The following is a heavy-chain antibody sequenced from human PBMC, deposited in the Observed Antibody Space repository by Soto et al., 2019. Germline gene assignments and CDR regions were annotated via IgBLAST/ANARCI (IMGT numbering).Heavy chain of an antibody. V-gene: IGHV3-48*01. D-gene: IGHD3-16*01. CDR2: ISSSSSTI. CDR3: ARDPGGLGY. CDR1: GFTFSSYS. J-gene: IGHJ4*02. Sequence: PGGSLRLSCAASGFTFSSYSMNWVRQAPGKGLEWVSYISSSSSTIYYADYVKGRFTISRDNAKNSLYLQMNSLRAEDTAVYYCARDPGGLGYWGQGTLVTVSS.